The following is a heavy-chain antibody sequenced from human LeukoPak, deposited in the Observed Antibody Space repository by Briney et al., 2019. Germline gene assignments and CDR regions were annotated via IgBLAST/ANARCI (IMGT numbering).Heavy chain of an antibody. Sequence: SETLSLTCTVSGGSISSYYWSWIRQPPGKGLEWIGYIYYSGSTNYNPSLKSRVTISVDTSKKQFSLKLSSVTAADTAVYYCARITDGRDGYNYYYGMDVWGQGATVTVSS. CDR1: GGSISSYY. J-gene: IGHJ6*02. V-gene: IGHV4-59*01. CDR2: IYYSGST. CDR3: ARITDGRDGYNYYYGMDV. D-gene: IGHD5-24*01.